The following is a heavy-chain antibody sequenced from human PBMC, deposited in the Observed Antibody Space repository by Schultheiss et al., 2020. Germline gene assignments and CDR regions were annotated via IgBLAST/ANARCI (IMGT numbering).Heavy chain of an antibody. V-gene: IGHV3-23*01. CDR2: ISGSGGST. Sequence: GGSLRLACAASGFTFSSYAMSWVRQAPGKGLEWVSAISGSGGSTYYADSVKGRFTISRDNSKNTLYLQINSLRAEDTAVYYCADRYGDPEYFQHWGQGTLVTVSS. J-gene: IGHJ1*01. CDR1: GFTFSSYA. CDR3: ADRYGDPEYFQH. D-gene: IGHD4-17*01.